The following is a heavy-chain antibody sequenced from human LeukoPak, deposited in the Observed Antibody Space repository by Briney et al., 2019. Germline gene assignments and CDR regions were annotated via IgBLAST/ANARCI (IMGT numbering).Heavy chain of an antibody. CDR2: ISGSGTST. CDR1: GFTFSSYA. Sequence: PGGSLRLSCAASGFTFSSYAMAWVRQAPGKGLEWVSAISGSGTSTYYADSVKGRLTISRYNSKNTLYLQMNSLRAEDTAIYYCAKVSGSGTYFPEYWGQGTLVTVSS. J-gene: IGHJ4*02. V-gene: IGHV3-23*01. D-gene: IGHD3-10*01. CDR3: AKVSGSGTYFPEY.